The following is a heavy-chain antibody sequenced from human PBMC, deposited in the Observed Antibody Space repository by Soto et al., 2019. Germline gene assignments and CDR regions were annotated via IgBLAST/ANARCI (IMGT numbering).Heavy chain of an antibody. CDR1: GGTFSSYA. V-gene: IGHV1-69*12. J-gene: IGHJ6*02. CDR2: IIPIFGTA. D-gene: IGHD2-2*01. Sequence: QVPLVQSGAEVKKPGSSVKVSCKASGGTFSSYAISWVRQAPGQGLEWMGGIIPIFGTANYAQKFQGRVTITADESTSTDYMELSSLRSEDTAVYYCARSARVPAAMRYYYYGMDVWGQGTTVTVSS. CDR3: ARSARVPAAMRYYYYGMDV.